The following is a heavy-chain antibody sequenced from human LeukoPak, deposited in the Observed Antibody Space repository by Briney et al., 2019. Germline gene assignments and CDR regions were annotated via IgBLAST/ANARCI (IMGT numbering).Heavy chain of an antibody. Sequence: ASVKVSCKASGYTFTGYYMHWVRQAPGQGLEWMGWINPNSGGTNYAQKFQGRVTMTRDTSISTAYMELSSLRSEDTAVYYCAREGIAAVPQYFQHWGQGTLVTVSS. CDR2: INPNSGGT. D-gene: IGHD6-13*01. V-gene: IGHV1-2*02. J-gene: IGHJ1*01. CDR3: AREGIAAVPQYFQH. CDR1: GYTFTGYY.